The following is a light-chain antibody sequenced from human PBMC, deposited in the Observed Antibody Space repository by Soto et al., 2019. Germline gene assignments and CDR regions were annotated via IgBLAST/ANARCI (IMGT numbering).Light chain of an antibody. V-gene: IGLV2-14*03. J-gene: IGLJ1*01. Sequence: QSALTQPASVSGSPGQSITISCTGTSSTVGGFNVVSWYQQHPGKAPKVMIYEVSNRASGVSNRFSGSKSGNTASLTISGLQTEDEADYYCSSYSSSNTLVFGPGTKLTVL. CDR2: EVS. CDR3: SSYSSSNTLV. CDR1: SSTVGGFNV.